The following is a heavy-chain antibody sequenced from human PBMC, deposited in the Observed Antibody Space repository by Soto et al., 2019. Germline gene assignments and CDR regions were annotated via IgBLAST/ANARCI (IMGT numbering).Heavy chain of an antibody. CDR3: ARDPTVVSPDAFDI. Sequence: VSVKVSCKASGYTFTSFGISWVRQAPGQGLEWMGWISGNDGNKNYAQKIQGRVTMTTDTSTSTAYMELRSLRSDDTAVYSCARDPTVVSPDAFDIWGQGTMVTVSS. CDR2: ISGNDGNK. J-gene: IGHJ3*02. D-gene: IGHD4-17*01. CDR1: GYTFTSFG. V-gene: IGHV1-18*04.